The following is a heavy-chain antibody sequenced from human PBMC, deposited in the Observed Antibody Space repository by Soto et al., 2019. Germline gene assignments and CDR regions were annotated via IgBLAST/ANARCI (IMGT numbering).Heavy chain of an antibody. CDR1: GGSFSGYY. Sequence: QVQLQQWGAGLLKPSETLSLTCAVYGGSFSGYYWSWIRQPPGKGLEWIGEINHSGSTNYNPSLKSRVTISVDTSKNQFSLKRSSVTAADTAVYYCAREGEDFDWLLSWGQGTLVTVSS. CDR3: AREGEDFDWLLS. D-gene: IGHD3-9*01. J-gene: IGHJ4*02. CDR2: INHSGST. V-gene: IGHV4-34*01.